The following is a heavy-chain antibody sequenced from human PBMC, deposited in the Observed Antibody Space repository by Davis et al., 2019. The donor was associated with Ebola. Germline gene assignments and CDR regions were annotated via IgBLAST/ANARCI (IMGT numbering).Heavy chain of an antibody. J-gene: IGHJ6*03. Sequence: SETLSLTCTVYGGSFSGYHWNWIRQPPRKGLEWIGEISHSGSTNYNPSLKRRVTISVDTSKNQFSLKLSSVTAADTAVYYCARGLGNPTWAYYYYYMDVWGKGTTVTVSS. V-gene: IGHV4-34*01. CDR1: GGSFSGYH. CDR2: ISHSGST. D-gene: IGHD1-26*01. CDR3: ARGLGNPTWAYYYYYMDV.